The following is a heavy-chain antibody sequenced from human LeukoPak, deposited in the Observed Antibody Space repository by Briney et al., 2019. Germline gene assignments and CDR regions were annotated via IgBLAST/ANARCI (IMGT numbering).Heavy chain of an antibody. CDR1: GYTFTGYY. V-gene: IGHV1-2*02. D-gene: IGHD6-6*01. Sequence: GASVKVFCKASGYTFTGYYMHWVRQAPGQGLEWMGWINPNSGGTNYAQKFQGRVTMTRDTSISTAYMELSRLRSDDTAVYYCARDSSYYYYGMDVWGQGTTVTVSS. J-gene: IGHJ6*02. CDR2: INPNSGGT. CDR3: ARDSSYYYYGMDV.